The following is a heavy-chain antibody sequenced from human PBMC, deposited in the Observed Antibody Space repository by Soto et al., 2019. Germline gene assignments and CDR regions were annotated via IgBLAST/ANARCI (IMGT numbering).Heavy chain of an antibody. J-gene: IGHJ3*02. CDR1: GFTFDDYA. CDR3: AKDLYSGYDWGAFDI. D-gene: IGHD5-12*01. V-gene: IGHV3-9*01. CDR2: IAWNSGSI. Sequence: EVQLVESGGGLVQPGRSLRLSCAASGFTFDDYAMHWVRQAPGKGLEWVSGIAWNSGSIHYADSVKGRFTVSGDNAKNSLYLQVNSLRAEDTAFYYCAKDLYSGYDWGAFDIWGQGTMVTVSS.